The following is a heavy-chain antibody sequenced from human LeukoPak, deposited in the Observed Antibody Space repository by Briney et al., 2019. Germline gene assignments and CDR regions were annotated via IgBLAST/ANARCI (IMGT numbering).Heavy chain of an antibody. V-gene: IGHV3-48*04. J-gene: IGHJ6*03. CDR3: ARDRILVGNSWCYMDV. CDR1: GFTLYRL. Sequence: GGPVTLPCSPCGFTLYRLQEMGPPHARGGTGVGFSYICSCGSTIYYADSVKGRFTISRDNAKNSLYLQMNSLRGEDTALYYCARDRILVGNSWCYMDVWGKGTTVTVSS. CDR2: ICSCGSTI. D-gene: IGHD6-13*01.